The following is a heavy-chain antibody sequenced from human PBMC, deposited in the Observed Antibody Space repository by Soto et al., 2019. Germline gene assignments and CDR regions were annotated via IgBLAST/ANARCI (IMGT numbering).Heavy chain of an antibody. CDR1: GDSVSSNSAA. CDR2: TYYRSKWYN. Sequence: PSQTLSLTCAISGDSVSSNSAAWNWIRQSPSRGLEWLGRTYYRSKWYNDYAVSVKSRITINPDTSKNQFSLKLSSVTAADTAVYYCARVLQQQGDYWGQGTLVTVSS. V-gene: IGHV6-1*01. J-gene: IGHJ4*02. CDR3: ARVLQQQGDY. D-gene: IGHD6-13*01.